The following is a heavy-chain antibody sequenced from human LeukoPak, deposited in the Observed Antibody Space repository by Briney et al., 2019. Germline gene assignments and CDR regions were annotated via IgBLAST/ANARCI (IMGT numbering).Heavy chain of an antibody. Sequence: GGTLRLSCAASGVTFSSYSLNWGRQVQGKGLEWVSSISSSSSYIYYADSVKGRFTISRDNAKNSLYLQMNSLRAEDTAVYYCASGYYDSKRNFDYWGQGTLVTVSS. CDR2: ISSSSSYI. J-gene: IGHJ4*02. D-gene: IGHD3-22*01. CDR1: GVTFSSYS. CDR3: ASGYYDSKRNFDY. V-gene: IGHV3-21*01.